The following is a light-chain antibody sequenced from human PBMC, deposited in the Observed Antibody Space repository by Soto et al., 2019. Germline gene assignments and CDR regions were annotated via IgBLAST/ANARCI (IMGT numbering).Light chain of an antibody. CDR1: SSDVGGYNY. Sequence: QSALTQPASVSGSPGQSITISCTGTSSDVGGYNYVSWYQQHPGKAPKVMIYDVSNRPSGVSNRFSGSKSGNTASLTISGLQAEDEADYSCSSYTSSSTLVFGGGTKLTVL. CDR2: DVS. J-gene: IGLJ3*02. V-gene: IGLV2-14*01. CDR3: SSYTSSSTLV.